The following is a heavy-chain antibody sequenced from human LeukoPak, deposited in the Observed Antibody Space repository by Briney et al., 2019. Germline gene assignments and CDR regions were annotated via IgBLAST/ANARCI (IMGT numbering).Heavy chain of an antibody. V-gene: IGHV3-15*07. D-gene: IGHD4/OR15-4a*01. CDR2: IKSQSDGGTT. CDR3: SYGANFYFDL. CDR1: GFTFTSYS. Sequence: GGSLRLSCAASGFTFTSYSMNWVRQAPGKGPEWVGRIKSQSDGGTTDYAAPVKGRFSISRDDSKNSLFLQMNSLKTEDTAVYYCSYGANFYFDLWGRGTLVTVSS. J-gene: IGHJ2*01.